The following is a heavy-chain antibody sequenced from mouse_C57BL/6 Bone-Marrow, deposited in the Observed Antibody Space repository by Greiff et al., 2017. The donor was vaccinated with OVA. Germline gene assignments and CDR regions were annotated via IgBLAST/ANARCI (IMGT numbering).Heavy chain of an antibody. V-gene: IGHV1-50*01. CDR3: ARDPYGDWYFDV. CDR2: IDPSDSYT. J-gene: IGHJ1*03. Sequence: QVQLQQPGAELVKPGASAKLSCKASGYTFTSYWMQWVKQRPGQGLEWIGEIDPSDSYTNYNQKFKGKATLTVDTSSSTAYMQLSSLTSEDSAVYYCARDPYGDWYFDVWGTGTTVTVSS. D-gene: IGHD1-1*01. CDR1: GYTFTSYW.